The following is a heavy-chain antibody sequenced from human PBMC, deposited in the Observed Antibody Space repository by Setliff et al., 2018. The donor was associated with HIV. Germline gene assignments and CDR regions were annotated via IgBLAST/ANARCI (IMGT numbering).Heavy chain of an antibody. V-gene: IGHV4-39*07. D-gene: IGHD3-10*01. CDR3: ARATMVRGVIITVNWFDP. CDR2: IYYSGST. CDR1: GGSISSSSYY. Sequence: KASETLSLTCTVSGGSISSSSYYWGWIRQPPGKGLEWIGSIYYSGSTYYNPSLKSRVTISVDTSKNQFSLKLSSVTAADTAVYYCARATMVRGVIITVNWFDPWGQGTLVTVPQ. J-gene: IGHJ5*02.